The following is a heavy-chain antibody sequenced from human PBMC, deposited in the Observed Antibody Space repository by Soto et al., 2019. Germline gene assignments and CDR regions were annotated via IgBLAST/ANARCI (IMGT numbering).Heavy chain of an antibody. V-gene: IGHV1-46*01. Sequence: GXPVKGACQASGYQLTTYFGHWVRQAPGQGLEWMGMIHPSGDTGYAQKFRGRVTMTIDTSTTTAYMELRNLTSEDTAVYFSVRGYCTTSPCSGDLQSWRQGTLVTVSS. CDR3: VRGYCTTSPCSGDLQS. J-gene: IGHJ1*01. D-gene: IGHD2-15*01. CDR1: GYQLTTYF. CDR2: IHPSGDT.